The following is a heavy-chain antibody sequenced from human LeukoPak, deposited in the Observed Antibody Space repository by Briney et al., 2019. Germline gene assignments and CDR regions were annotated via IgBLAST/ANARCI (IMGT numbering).Heavy chain of an antibody. CDR2: ISYDGSNK. Sequence: GGSLRLSCAASGFTFSSYGMHWVRQAPGKGLEWVAVISYDGSNKYYADSVKGRFTISRDNSKNTLYLQMNSLRAEDTAVYYCAKDTKNYSSGWYGDAFDIWGQGTMVTVSS. V-gene: IGHV3-30*18. CDR1: GFTFSSYG. CDR3: AKDTKNYSSGWYGDAFDI. J-gene: IGHJ3*02. D-gene: IGHD6-19*01.